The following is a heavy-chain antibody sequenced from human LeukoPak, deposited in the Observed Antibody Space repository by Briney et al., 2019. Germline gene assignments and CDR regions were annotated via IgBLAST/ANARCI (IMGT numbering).Heavy chain of an antibody. V-gene: IGHV3-49*04. J-gene: IGHJ3*02. D-gene: IGHD2-15*01. CDR2: IRSKAYGGTT. CDR3: TRIVVVAAFDAFDI. Sequence: PGRSLRLSCTASGFTFGDYAMSWVRQAPGKGLEWVGFIRSKAYGGTTEYAASVKGRFTISRDDSKSIAYLQMKSLKTEDTAVYYCTRIVVVAAFDAFDIWGQGTMVTVSS. CDR1: GFTFGDYA.